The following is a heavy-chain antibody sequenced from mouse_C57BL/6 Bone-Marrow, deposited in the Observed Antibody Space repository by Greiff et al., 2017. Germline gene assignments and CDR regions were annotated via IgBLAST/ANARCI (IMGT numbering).Heavy chain of an antibody. J-gene: IGHJ3*01. D-gene: IGHD1-1*01. Sequence: QVQLQQSGAELVRPGTSVKVSCKASGYAFTNYLIEWVKQRPGQGLEWIGVFNPGSGGTKYHETFKGKATLTADKSSSTAYMQLSSLTSEDSAVYFCARLNYGSSYASFAYWGQGTLVTVSA. CDR1: GYAFTNYL. CDR2: FNPGSGGT. CDR3: ARLNYGSSYASFAY. V-gene: IGHV1-54*01.